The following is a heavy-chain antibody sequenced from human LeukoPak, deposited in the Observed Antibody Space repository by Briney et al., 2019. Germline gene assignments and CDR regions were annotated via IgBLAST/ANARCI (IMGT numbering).Heavy chain of an antibody. V-gene: IGHV4-4*02. D-gene: IGHD1-1*01. CDR3: ARVVRWNLGEFDP. CDR1: GVSITDNW. CDR2: ILHTGPT. Sequence: SETLSLTCAVSGVSITDNWWSWVRQPPGKGLEWIGEILHTGPTNFNPSLKSRVTISMDKSKNLLSLRLNSVTAADTAVYYCARVVRWNLGEFDPWGQGILVTVSS. J-gene: IGHJ5*02.